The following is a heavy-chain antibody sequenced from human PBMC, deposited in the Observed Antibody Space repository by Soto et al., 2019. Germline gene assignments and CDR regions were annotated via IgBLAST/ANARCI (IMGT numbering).Heavy chain of an antibody. J-gene: IGHJ5*02. D-gene: IGHD3-3*01. Sequence: GSLRLSCAASGFAFSSYSMNWVRQAPGKGLEWVSSISSSSSSYIYYADSVKGRFTISRDNAKNSLYLQMNSLRAEDTAVYYCARAYYDFWSGYIDNWFDPWGQGTLVTVSS. CDR1: GFAFSSYS. CDR3: ARAYYDFWSGYIDNWFDP. CDR2: ISSSSSSYI. V-gene: IGHV3-21*01.